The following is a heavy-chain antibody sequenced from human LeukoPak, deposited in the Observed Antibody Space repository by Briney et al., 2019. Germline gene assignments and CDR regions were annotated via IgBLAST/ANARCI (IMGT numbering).Heavy chain of an antibody. D-gene: IGHD5-12*01. CDR1: GYTFTGYY. V-gene: IGHV1-2*02. CDR2: INPNSGGT. Sequence: ASVKVSCKASGYTFTGYYMHWVRQAPGQGLEWMGWINPNSGGTNHAQKFQGRVTMTRDTSISTAYMELSRLRSDDTAVYYCAVGAIVATAFDYWGQGTLVTVSS. J-gene: IGHJ4*02. CDR3: AVGAIVATAFDY.